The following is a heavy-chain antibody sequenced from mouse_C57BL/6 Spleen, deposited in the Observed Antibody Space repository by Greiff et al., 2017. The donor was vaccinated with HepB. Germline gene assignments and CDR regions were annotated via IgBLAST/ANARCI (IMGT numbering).Heavy chain of an antibody. CDR1: GYTFTSYW. Sequence: QVQLQQPGAELVKPGASVKLSCKASGYTFTSYWMQWVKQRPGQGLEWIGEIDPSDSYTNYNQKFKGKATLTVDTSSSTAYMQLSSLTSEDSAVYYCARSHGLAMDYWGQGTSVTVSS. J-gene: IGHJ4*01. D-gene: IGHD1-1*01. CDR2: IDPSDSYT. V-gene: IGHV1-50*01. CDR3: ARSHGLAMDY.